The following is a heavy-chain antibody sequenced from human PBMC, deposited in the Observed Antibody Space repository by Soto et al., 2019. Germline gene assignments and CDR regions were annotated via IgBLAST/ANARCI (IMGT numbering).Heavy chain of an antibody. CDR1: GGSISSGGYS. CDR3: ARDWWELGDGMDV. Sequence: QLQLQESGSGLVKPSQTLSLTCAVSGGSISSGGYSWSWIRQPPGKGLEWIGYIYHSGSTYYNPSLQSRVTVAVDRSKNQFSLKPGSVTAADTAVYYCARDWWELGDGMDVWGQGTTVTVSS. J-gene: IGHJ6*02. V-gene: IGHV4-30-2*01. CDR2: IYHSGST. D-gene: IGHD1-26*01.